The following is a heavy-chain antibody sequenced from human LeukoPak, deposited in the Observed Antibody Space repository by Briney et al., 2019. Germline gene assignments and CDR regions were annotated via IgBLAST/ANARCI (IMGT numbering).Heavy chain of an antibody. CDR2: ISGSGGST. D-gene: IGHD3-16*02. V-gene: IGHV3-23*01. CDR3: AKVQDYVWGSYRSSQEYFQH. CDR1: GFTFSSYA. Sequence: GGSLRLSCAASGFTFSSYAMSWVRQAPGKGLEWVSTISGSGGSTYYADSVKGRFTISRDKSKNTLYLQMNNLRAEDTAVYFCAKVQDYVWGSYRSSQEYFQHWGQGTLVTVSS. J-gene: IGHJ1*01.